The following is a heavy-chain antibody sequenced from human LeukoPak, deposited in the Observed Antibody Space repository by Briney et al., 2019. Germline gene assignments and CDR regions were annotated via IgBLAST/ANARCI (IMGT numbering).Heavy chain of an antibody. Sequence: SETLSLTCTVSGGSISSSYWSWIRQPPGKGLEWIGYIHHSGSIHYNPSLKSRVTMSVDTSKNQLSLKVDSVTAADTAFYYCARQVTTATGTNWFDPWGQGNLVTVSS. J-gene: IGHJ5*02. CDR3: ARQVTTATGTNWFDP. V-gene: IGHV4-59*08. CDR1: GGSISSSY. D-gene: IGHD6-13*01. CDR2: IHHSGSI.